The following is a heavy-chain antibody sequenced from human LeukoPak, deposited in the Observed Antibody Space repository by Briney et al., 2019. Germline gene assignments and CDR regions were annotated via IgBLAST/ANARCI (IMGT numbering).Heavy chain of an antibody. V-gene: IGHV3-53*01. CDR3: ARRAGAYSHPYDY. J-gene: IGHJ4*02. D-gene: IGHD4/OR15-4a*01. Sequence: PGGSLRLSCTVSGFTVSSNSMSWVRQAPGNGLEWVSFIYSGTTHYSDSGTGRVTISRDNSKNTLYLQMNSPRAEDTAVYYCARRAGAYSHPYDYWGQGNLVTVSS. CDR1: GFTVSSNS. CDR2: IYSGTT.